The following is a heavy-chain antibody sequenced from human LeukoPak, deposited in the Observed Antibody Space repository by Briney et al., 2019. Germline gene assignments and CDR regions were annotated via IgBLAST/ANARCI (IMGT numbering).Heavy chain of an antibody. CDR2: INHSGST. CDR1: GGSFSGHY. V-gene: IGHV4-34*01. Sequence: SETLSLTCAVYGGSFSGHYWTWIRQPPGKGLEWIGEINHSGSTTYNPSLNSRVTISVDTSKNQFSLRLSSVTATDTAVYYCARPRYGSGSLDSWGQGTLVTVSS. D-gene: IGHD3-10*01. CDR3: ARPRYGSGSLDS. J-gene: IGHJ4*02.